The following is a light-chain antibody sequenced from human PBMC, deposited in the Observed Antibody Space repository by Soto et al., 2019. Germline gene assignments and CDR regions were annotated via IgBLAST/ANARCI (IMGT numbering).Light chain of an antibody. J-gene: IGKJ5*01. CDR2: GTS. Sequence: EIVLTQSPGTLSLSPGERATLSCRASQNVGSRYLAWYQQKPGQAPRLLIYGTSNRATGIPDRFSGSGSGTDFSLPISSLEPGDLAVYYCQQYGSSPCTFGQGTRVEIK. CDR3: QQYGSSPCT. CDR1: QNVGSRY. V-gene: IGKV3-20*01.